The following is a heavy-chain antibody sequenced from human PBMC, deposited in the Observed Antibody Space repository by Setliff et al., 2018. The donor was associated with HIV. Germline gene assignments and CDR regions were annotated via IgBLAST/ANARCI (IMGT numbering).Heavy chain of an antibody. CDR3: ARDSGGYNYGFAVGSFDY. D-gene: IGHD5-18*01. CDR1: SDSIRFYY. CDR2: VYYTGST. V-gene: IGHV4-59*01. J-gene: IGHJ4*02. Sequence: SETLSLTCTVSSDSIRFYYWTWIRQPPGKGLEWIGNVYYTGSTNYNPSLKSRITISIDTSMSQFSLKLTSVAAADTAVYYCARDSGGYNYGFAVGSFDYWGQGALVTVSS.